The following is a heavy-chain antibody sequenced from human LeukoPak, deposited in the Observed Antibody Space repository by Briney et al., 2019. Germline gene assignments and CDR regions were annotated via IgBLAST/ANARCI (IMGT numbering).Heavy chain of an antibody. CDR1: GGSMSSYY. CDR2: IFYSGGT. Sequence: PSETLSLTCAVSGGSMSSYYWSWMRQPPGKGLEWIGYIFYSGGTNSNPSLKSRLTISVDTSKNQFSLKLSSVTAADTAVYYCARGNCGGDCYYNLGTYFGFWGQGTLVTVSS. CDR3: ARGNCGGDCYYNLGTYFGF. J-gene: IGHJ4*02. V-gene: IGHV4-59*01. D-gene: IGHD2-21*02.